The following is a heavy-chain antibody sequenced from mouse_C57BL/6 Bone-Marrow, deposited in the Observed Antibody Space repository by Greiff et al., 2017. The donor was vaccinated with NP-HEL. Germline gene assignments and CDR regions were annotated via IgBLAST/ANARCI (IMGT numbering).Heavy chain of an antibody. CDR2: IYPRDGST. J-gene: IGHJ3*01. Sequence: QVQLQQSDAELVKPGASVKISCKVSGYTFTDHTIHWMKQRPEQGLEWIGYIYPRDGSTKYNETFKGKATLTAAKSSSTAYRQLNSLTSEDSAVYFCANDGYYGWFAYWGQGTLVTVSA. CDR3: ANDGYYGWFAY. V-gene: IGHV1-78*01. CDR1: GYTFTDHT. D-gene: IGHD2-3*01.